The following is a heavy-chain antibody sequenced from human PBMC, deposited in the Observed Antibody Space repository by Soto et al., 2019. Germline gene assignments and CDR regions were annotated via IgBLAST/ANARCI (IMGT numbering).Heavy chain of an antibody. Sequence: SETLSLTCTVSGGSISGNSYYWAWIRQPPGKGLEWIGNIYYSGSTYYSPSLKSRVTISVDTSKNQFSLKLSSVTAADTAVYYCARRPRVWFGELGFAYYYGMDVWGQGTTVTVSS. CDR1: GGSISGNSYY. CDR3: ARRPRVWFGELGFAYYYGMDV. J-gene: IGHJ6*02. CDR2: IYYSGST. D-gene: IGHD3-10*01. V-gene: IGHV4-39*01.